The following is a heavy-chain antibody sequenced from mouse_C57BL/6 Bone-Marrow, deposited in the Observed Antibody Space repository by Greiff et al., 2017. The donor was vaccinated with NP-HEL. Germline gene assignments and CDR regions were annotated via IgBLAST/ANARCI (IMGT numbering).Heavy chain of an antibody. D-gene: IGHD1-1*01. J-gene: IGHJ1*03. V-gene: IGHV5-12*01. Sequence: EVKLEESGGGLVQPGGSLKLSCAASGFTFSDYYMYWVRQTPEKRLEWVAYISNGGGSTYYPDTVKGRFTISRDNAKNTLYLQMSRLKSEDTAMYYCARRGPYYYGSSSWYFDVWGTGTTVTVSS. CDR2: ISNGGGST. CDR1: GFTFSDYY. CDR3: ARRGPYYYGSSSWYFDV.